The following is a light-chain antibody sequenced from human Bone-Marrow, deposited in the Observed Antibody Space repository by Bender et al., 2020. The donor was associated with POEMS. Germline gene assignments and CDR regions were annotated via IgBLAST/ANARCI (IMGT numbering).Light chain of an antibody. CDR2: EGN. Sequence: QSALTQPASVSGSPGQSITISCTGTSSDLGSYDFVSWYHQNPGKAPKAIIYEGNKAPSGVSARLSAPKSGNGASVTLSGPEAGEEAVYWCCSYAGSRTCVFGSGTKVPVL. V-gene: IGLV2-23*01. CDR3: CSYAGSRTCV. CDR1: SSDLGSYDF. J-gene: IGLJ1*01.